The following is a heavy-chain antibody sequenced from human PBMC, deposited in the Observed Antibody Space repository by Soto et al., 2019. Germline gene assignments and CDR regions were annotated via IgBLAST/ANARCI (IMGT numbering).Heavy chain of an antibody. CDR1: GYSFTSFD. CDR3: ARGSFLEGLNDF. D-gene: IGHD3-3*01. Sequence: QVQLVQSGAEVREPGASVKVSCKASGYSFTSFDIHWVRQAPGQGLEWMGWVNPNSGNTAYAQKFQGRLTMTSDASIRTAYIGLSSLTSEDTAVYDCARGSFLEGLNDFWGQGTLVTVSS. CDR2: VNPNSGNT. V-gene: IGHV1-8*01. J-gene: IGHJ4*02.